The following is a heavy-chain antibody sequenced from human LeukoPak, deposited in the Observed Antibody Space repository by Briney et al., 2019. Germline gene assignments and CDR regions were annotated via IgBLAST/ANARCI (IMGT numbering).Heavy chain of an antibody. D-gene: IGHD1-26*01. CDR3: ARSRLRVYRGDFNY. CDR2: IYYTGTT. J-gene: IGHJ4*02. V-gene: IGHV4-59*01. Sequence: PSETLSLTCIVSGGSISGYYWSWIRQPPGKGLEWIGYIYYTGTTNYNPSLKSRITISADTSKNQFSLKLSSVTAADTAVYYCARSRLRVYRGDFNYGARGPLVPVS. CDR1: GGSISGYY.